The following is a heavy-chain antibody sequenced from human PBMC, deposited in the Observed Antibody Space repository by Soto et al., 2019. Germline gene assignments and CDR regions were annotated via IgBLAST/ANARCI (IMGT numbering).Heavy chain of an antibody. CDR2: INHSGST. V-gene: IGHV4-34*01. CDR1: GGSFSGYY. J-gene: IGHJ6*02. D-gene: IGHD6-19*01. Sequence: PSETLSLTCAVYGGSFSGYYWSWIRQPPGKGLEWIGEINHSGSTNYNPSLKSRVTISVDTSKNQFSLKLSSVTAADTAVYYCARAPGIAVAGRGDYYYYGMDVWGQGTTVTVSS. CDR3: ARAPGIAVAGRGDYYYYGMDV.